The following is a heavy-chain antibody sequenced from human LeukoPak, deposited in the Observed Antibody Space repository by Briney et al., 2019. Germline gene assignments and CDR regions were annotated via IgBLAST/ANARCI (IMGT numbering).Heavy chain of an antibody. CDR3: AKDRRAYYYDQYYFDY. CDR2: ISGSGGST. Sequence: GGSLRLSCAASGFTFSSYAMSWVRQAPGKGLEWVSAISGSGGSTYYADSVKGRFTISRDNSKNTLYLQMNSLRAEDTAVYYCAKDRRAYYYDQYYFDYWGQGTLVTVSS. CDR1: GFTFSSYA. J-gene: IGHJ4*02. D-gene: IGHD3-22*01. V-gene: IGHV3-23*01.